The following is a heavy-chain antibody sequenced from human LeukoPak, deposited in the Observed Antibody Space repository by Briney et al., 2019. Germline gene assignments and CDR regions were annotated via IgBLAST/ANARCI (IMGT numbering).Heavy chain of an antibody. CDR2: IYCSGST. D-gene: IGHD3-10*01. Sequence: SQTLSLTCTVSGGSISSGDYYWSWIRQPPGKGLEWIGYIYCSGSTYYNPSLKSRVTISVDTSRNQFSLKLSSLTAADTAVYYCARDTDMVRGVIKRAFDIWGQGTMVTVSS. V-gene: IGHV4-30-4*08. CDR1: GGSISSGDYY. J-gene: IGHJ3*02. CDR3: ARDTDMVRGVIKRAFDI.